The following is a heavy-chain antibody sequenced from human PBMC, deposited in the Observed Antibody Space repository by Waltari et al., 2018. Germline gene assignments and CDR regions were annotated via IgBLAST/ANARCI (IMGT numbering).Heavy chain of an antibody. CDR2: VDPEDGET. CDR3: ATETGTGNDAFDI. D-gene: IGHD1-7*01. CDR1: GYTFTSYG. Sequence: VQLVQSGAEVKKPGASVKVSCKASGYTFTSYGISWVRQAPGQGLEWMGRVDPEDGETIYAEKFQGRVTITADTSTDTAYMELSSLRSEDTAVYYCATETGTGNDAFDIWGQGTMVTVSS. J-gene: IGHJ3*02. V-gene: IGHV1-69-2*01.